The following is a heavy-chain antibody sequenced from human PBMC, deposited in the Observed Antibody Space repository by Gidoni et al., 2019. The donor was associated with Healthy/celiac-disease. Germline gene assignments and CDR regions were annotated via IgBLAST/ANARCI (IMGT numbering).Heavy chain of an antibody. V-gene: IGHV1-69*01. D-gene: IGHD1-1*01. CDR1: GGPFSSYA. CDR3: ARTGSTGNDVQYYYYGMDV. J-gene: IGHJ6*02. CDR2: IIPIFGTA. Sequence: QVQLVQSGAEVKKPGSSVKVSCKATGGPFSSYAISWVRQAPGQGLEWMGGIIPIFGTANYAQKFQGRVTITADESTSTAYMELSSLRSEDTAVYYCARTGSTGNDVQYYYYGMDVWGQGTTVTVSS.